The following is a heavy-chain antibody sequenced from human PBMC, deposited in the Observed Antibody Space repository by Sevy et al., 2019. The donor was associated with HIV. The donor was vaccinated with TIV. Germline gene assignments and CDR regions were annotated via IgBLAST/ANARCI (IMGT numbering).Heavy chain of an antibody. D-gene: IGHD5-18*01. Sequence: GGSLRLSCAASGFTFSSYAMSWVRQAPGKGLEWVSAISGSGGSTYYAESVKGRFTISIDNSKNTLYLQMNSLRAEDTAVYYCATFVDTAMAKSYYFDYWGQGTLVTVSS. CDR3: ATFVDTAMAKSYYFDY. CDR1: GFTFSSYA. V-gene: IGHV3-23*01. CDR2: ISGSGGST. J-gene: IGHJ4*02.